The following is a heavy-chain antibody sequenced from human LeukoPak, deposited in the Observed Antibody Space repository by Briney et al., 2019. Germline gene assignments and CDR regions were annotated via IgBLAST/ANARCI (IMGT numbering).Heavy chain of an antibody. V-gene: IGHV3-7*03. CDR1: GSTFSLYW. CDR2: IKQDGSEK. J-gene: IGHJ4*02. CDR3: AGGTGFIIKD. D-gene: IGHD3-9*01. Sequence: GGSLRLSCAASGSTFSLYWMNWVRRAPGKGLEWVANIKQDGSEKNYVDSVKGRFTISRDNAKNSLYLQMNNLRVEDTAMYYCAGGTGFIIKDWGQGTLVTVSS.